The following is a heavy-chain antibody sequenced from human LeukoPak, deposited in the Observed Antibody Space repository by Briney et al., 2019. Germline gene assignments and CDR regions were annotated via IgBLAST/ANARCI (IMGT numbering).Heavy chain of an antibody. V-gene: IGHV4-39*07. CDR1: GGSISSSSYY. CDR2: ISLAGRT. CDR3: SRESGPFCPFGH. D-gene: IGHD1-26*01. Sequence: PSETLSLTCTVSGGSISSSSYYWGWIRQPPGKGLEWIGEISLAGRTRYNPSLKSRVNISIDESKNHLYLNLASVTAADTAVFYCSRESGPFCPFGHWGQGTLVAVTS. J-gene: IGHJ4*02.